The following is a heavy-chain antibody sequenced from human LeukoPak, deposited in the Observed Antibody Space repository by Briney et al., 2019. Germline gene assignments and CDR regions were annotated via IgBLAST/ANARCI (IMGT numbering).Heavy chain of an antibody. CDR2: IFHSGST. Sequence: SETLSLTCTVSGGSISGYYGSWNRQPPGKGLEWIGYIFHSGSTSYNPSLKSRVTISVDMSKNQFSLRLSSVTAADAAIYYCARHYSSGWDFDYWGQGTLVTVSS. J-gene: IGHJ4*02. CDR3: ARHYSSGWDFDY. V-gene: IGHV4-59*08. D-gene: IGHD6-19*01. CDR1: GGSISGYY.